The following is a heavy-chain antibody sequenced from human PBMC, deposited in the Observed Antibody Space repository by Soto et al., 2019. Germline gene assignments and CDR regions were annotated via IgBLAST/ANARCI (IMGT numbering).Heavy chain of an antibody. D-gene: IGHD3-10*01. J-gene: IGHJ3*01. CDR1: GFTFSNCV. CDR3: ARDISMVESDAFDF. CDR2: ISSTSSTI. V-gene: IGHV3-48*02. Sequence: PGGSLRLSCAASGFTFSNCVMNWVRQAPGKGLEWVSYISSTSSTIYYADSVKGRFTISRDNAKNSLYLQMNSLRDEDTAVYYCARDISMVESDAFDFRGQGTRVTVSS.